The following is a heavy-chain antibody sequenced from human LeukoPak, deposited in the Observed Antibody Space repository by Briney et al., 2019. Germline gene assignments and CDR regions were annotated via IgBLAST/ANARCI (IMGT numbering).Heavy chain of an antibody. J-gene: IGHJ3*02. D-gene: IGHD2-21*02. CDR2: IYTSGST. CDR1: GGSISSYY. CDR3: ASIVVVTAADPSDAFDI. V-gene: IGHV4-4*07. Sequence: SETLSLTCTVSGGSISSYYWSWIRQPAGKGLEWIGRIYTSGSTNYNPSLKSRVTMSVGTSKNQFSLKLSSVTAADTAVYYCASIVVVTAADPSDAFDIWGQGTMVTVSS.